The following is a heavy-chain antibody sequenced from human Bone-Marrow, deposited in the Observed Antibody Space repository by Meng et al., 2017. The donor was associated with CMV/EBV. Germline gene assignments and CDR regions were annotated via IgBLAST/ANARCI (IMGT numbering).Heavy chain of an antibody. CDR1: GFTYDDFG. Sequence: GESLKISCAASGFTYDDFGMTWVRQTPGKGLEWVAGIDWSGGRTGYADSVKGRITISRDNAKNTLYLQMNSLRAEDTAVYYCARVSSSWYYYYGMDVWGQGTTVTVSS. CDR3: ARVSSSWYYYYGMDV. CDR2: IDWSGGRT. D-gene: IGHD6-13*01. J-gene: IGHJ6*02. V-gene: IGHV3-20*04.